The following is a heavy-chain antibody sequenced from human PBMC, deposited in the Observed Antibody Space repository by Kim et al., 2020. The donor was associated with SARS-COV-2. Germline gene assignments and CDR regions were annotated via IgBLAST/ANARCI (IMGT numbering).Heavy chain of an antibody. Sequence: YNPSLKSRVTLSVDTSKNQFSLKLSSVTAADTAVYYCARAYNGYDPRFVYWGQGTPVTVSS. J-gene: IGHJ4*02. V-gene: IGHV4-59*01. CDR3: ARAYNGYDPRFVY. D-gene: IGHD5-12*01.